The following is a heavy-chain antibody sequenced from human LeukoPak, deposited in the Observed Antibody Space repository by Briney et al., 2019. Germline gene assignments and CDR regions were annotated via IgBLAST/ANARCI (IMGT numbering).Heavy chain of an antibody. V-gene: IGHV1-18*01. CDR3: ARYARSGWNTNWFDP. J-gene: IGHJ5*02. CDR2: ISAYNGNT. Sequence: ASVKVCCKTSGYTFTSYGISWVRQAPGQGLEWMGWISAYNGNTNYAQKLQGRVTMTTDTSTSTAYMELRSLRSDDTAVYYCARYARSGWNTNWFDPWGQGTLVTVSS. CDR1: GYTFTSYG. D-gene: IGHD6-19*01.